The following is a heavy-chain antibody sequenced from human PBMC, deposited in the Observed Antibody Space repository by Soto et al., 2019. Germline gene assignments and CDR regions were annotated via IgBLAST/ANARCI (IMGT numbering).Heavy chain of an antibody. V-gene: IGHV3-15*01. Sequence: EVQLEESGGGLGKPGGSLRLSCVASGFNLSHPWMTWVRQAAGKGLEWLGHIKSKTDGGTADYAAPVKGRFTISRDDSKNTVYLQMNSMRTEDTAVYYCTTGRYYDILTGHHNVAYWGQGTLVAVSS. CDR1: GFNLSHPW. D-gene: IGHD3-9*01. J-gene: IGHJ4*02. CDR2: IKSKTDGGTA. CDR3: TTGRYYDILTGHHNVAY.